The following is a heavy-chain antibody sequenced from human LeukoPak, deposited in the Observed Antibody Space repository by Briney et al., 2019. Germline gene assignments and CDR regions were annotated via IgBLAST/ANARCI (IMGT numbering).Heavy chain of an antibody. CDR2: IYYGGST. CDR3: ARRSDGPDLFWFDP. V-gene: IGHV4-59*01. Sequence: PSETLSLTCTVSGGSISSYYWSRIRQPPGKGLEWIGYIYYGGSTNYNPSLNSRVTISLDTSKNRFSLKLTSVTAADTAVYYCARRSDGPDLFWFDPWGQGALVTVSS. J-gene: IGHJ5*02. CDR1: GGSISSYY. D-gene: IGHD5-24*01.